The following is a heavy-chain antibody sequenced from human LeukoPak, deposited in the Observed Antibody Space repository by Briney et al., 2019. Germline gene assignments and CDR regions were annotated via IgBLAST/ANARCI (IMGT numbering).Heavy chain of an antibody. J-gene: IGHJ4*02. Sequence: GGSLRLSCAASGFTFSSYATSWVRQAPGKGLEWVSAISGGGGSTYYADSVKGRFTISRDNSKNTLYLQMNSLRAEDTAVYYCAKPGQQLVIYYFDYWGQGTLVTVSS. CDR3: AKPGQQLVIYYFDY. V-gene: IGHV3-23*01. CDR2: ISGGGGST. D-gene: IGHD6-13*01. CDR1: GFTFSSYA.